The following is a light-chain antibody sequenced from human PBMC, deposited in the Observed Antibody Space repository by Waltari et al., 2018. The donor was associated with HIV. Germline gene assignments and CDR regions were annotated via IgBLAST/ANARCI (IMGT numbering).Light chain of an antibody. CDR2: DVS. Sequence: QSALTQPASVSGSPGQSITISCTGTSSDVGGYNYVSWYQQHPGKAPKLMIYDVSNLPSGVSNRFSGSKSGNTASLTISGLQAEDEADYYCSSYTSSSTPAWVFGGGTK. CDR1: SSDVGGYNY. V-gene: IGLV2-14*03. CDR3: SSYTSSSTPAWV. J-gene: IGLJ3*02.